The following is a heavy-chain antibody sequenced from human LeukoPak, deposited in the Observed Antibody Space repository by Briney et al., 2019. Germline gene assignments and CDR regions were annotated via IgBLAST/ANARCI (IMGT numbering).Heavy chain of an antibody. J-gene: IGHJ4*02. CDR1: GFTFSSYA. CDR2: ISGSGGST. D-gene: IGHD5-18*01. Sequence: GGSLRLSCAASGFTFSSYAMSWVRQAPGKGLEWVSAISGSGGSTYYADSVKGRFTISRDNSKNTLYLQMNSLRAEDTAVYYCAKDRDPAMVGEGFDYWGQGTLVTVSS. V-gene: IGHV3-23*01. CDR3: AKDRDPAMVGEGFDY.